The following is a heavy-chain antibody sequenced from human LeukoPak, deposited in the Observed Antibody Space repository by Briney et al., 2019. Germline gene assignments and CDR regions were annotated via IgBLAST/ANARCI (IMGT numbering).Heavy chain of an antibody. CDR1: GFTFSSYW. CDR2: ISASGGTT. V-gene: IGHV3-23*01. J-gene: IGHJ4*02. Sequence: PGGSLRLSCAASGFTFSSYWMHWVRQAPGKGLEWVSVISASGGTTYYADSVKGRFTISRDNSRNTLYLQMNSLRADDTAVYYCAKRELATRYFDYWGRGTLVTVSS. D-gene: IGHD5-12*01. CDR3: AKRELATRYFDY.